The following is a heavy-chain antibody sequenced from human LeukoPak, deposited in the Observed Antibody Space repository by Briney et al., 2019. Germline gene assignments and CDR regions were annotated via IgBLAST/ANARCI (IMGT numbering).Heavy chain of an antibody. V-gene: IGHV1-46*01. J-gene: IGHJ4*02. CDR3: ARVHRRTVAARPLGY. CDR2: INPSGGST. D-gene: IGHD6-6*01. Sequence: ASVKVSCKASGYTFTSYYMHWVRQAPGQGLEWMGIINPSGGSTSYAQKFQGRVTMTRDTSTSTVYMGLSSLRSEDTAVYYCARVHRRTVAARPLGYWGQGTLVTVSS. CDR1: GYTFTSYY.